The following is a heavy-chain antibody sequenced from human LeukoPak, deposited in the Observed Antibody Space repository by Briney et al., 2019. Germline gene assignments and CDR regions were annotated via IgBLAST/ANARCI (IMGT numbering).Heavy chain of an antibody. V-gene: IGHV3-11*04. Sequence: PGGSLRLSCVASGLTVSSNYMNWVRQAPGKGLEWVSYISSSGSTIYYADSVKGRFTISRDNAKNSLYLQMNSLRAEDTAVYYCAELGITMIGGVWGKGTTVAISS. CDR2: ISSSGSTI. CDR3: AELGITMIGGV. D-gene: IGHD3-10*02. J-gene: IGHJ6*04. CDR1: GLTVSSNY.